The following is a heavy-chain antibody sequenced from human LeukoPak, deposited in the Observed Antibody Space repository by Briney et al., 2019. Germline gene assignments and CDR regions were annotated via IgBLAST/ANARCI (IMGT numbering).Heavy chain of an antibody. D-gene: IGHD3-10*01. CDR1: GYTFTCYY. V-gene: IGHV1-2*02. Sequence: ASVKVSCKASGYTFTCYYMHWVRQAPGQGLEWMGWINPNSGGTNYAQKFQGRVTMTRDTSISTAYMELSRLRSDDTAVYYCARGSGGSKRSYYMDVWGKGTTVTVSS. CDR2: INPNSGGT. CDR3: ARGSGGSKRSYYMDV. J-gene: IGHJ6*03.